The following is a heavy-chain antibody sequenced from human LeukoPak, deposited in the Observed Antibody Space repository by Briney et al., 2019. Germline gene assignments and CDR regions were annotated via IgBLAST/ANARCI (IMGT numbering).Heavy chain of an antibody. CDR2: ISSSSSYI. J-gene: IGHJ4*02. CDR3: ARDREDGDSINDF. D-gene: IGHD4-17*01. Sequence: GGSLRLSWAASGFTFSSYSMHWVRQAPGKGLEWVSSISSSSSYIYYADSVKGRFTISRDNAKNSLYLQMNSLRAEDTAVYYCARDREDGDSINDFGGQGTLVTVSS. V-gene: IGHV3-21*01. CDR1: GFTFSSYS.